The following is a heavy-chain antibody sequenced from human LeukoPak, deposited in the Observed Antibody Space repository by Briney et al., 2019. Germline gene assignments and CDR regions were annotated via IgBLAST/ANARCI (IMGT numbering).Heavy chain of an antibody. Sequence: SETLSLTCTVSGGSISDYSWSWIRQPPWKGLEWIGNLYYNGSANHNPSLKSRVTILSDTSKNQFSLKLTSVTAADTAVYYCARAGGIRTAALDLDYWGQGTLVTVSS. CDR2: LYYNGSA. J-gene: IGHJ4*02. V-gene: IGHV4-59*01. CDR3: ARAGGIRTAALDLDY. D-gene: IGHD6-25*01. CDR1: GGSISDYS.